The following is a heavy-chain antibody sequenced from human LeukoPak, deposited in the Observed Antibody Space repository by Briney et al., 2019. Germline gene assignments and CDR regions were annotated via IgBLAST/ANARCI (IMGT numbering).Heavy chain of an antibody. CDR3: ARGRLWFGELSVKNWFDP. J-gene: IGHJ5*02. CDR2: INHSGST. V-gene: IGHV4-34*01. D-gene: IGHD3-10*01. CDR1: GGSFSGYY. Sequence: SETLSLTCAVYGGSFSGYYWSWIRQPPGKGLEWIGEINHSGSTNYNPSLKSRVTISVDTSKNQFSLKLSSVTAADTAVYYCARGRLWFGELSVKNWFDPGAREPWSPSPQ.